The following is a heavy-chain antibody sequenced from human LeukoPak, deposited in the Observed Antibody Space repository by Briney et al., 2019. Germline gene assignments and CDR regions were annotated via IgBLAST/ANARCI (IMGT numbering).Heavy chain of an antibody. CDR1: GGSFSGYY. D-gene: IGHD6-13*01. Sequence: SETLSLTCAVYGGSFSGYYWSWIRQPPGKGLEWIGEINHSGSTNYNPSLKSRVTISVDTSKNQFSLKLSSVTAADTAVYYCASLSYNLGYSSSWHNWFDPWGQGTLVTVSS. CDR3: ASLSYNLGYSSSWHNWFDP. CDR2: INHSGST. J-gene: IGHJ5*02. V-gene: IGHV4-34*01.